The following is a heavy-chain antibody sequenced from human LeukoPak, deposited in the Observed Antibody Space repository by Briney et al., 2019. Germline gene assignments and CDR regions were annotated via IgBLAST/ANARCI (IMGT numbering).Heavy chain of an antibody. Sequence: SETLSLTCTVSGGSISSGGYYWSWIRQHPGKGLEWIGYIYYSGSTYYNPSLKSRVTISVDTSKNQFSLKLSSVTAADTAVYYCARDRDDYNEYFQHWGQGTLVTVSS. V-gene: IGHV4-31*03. CDR2: IYYSGST. CDR1: GGSISSGGYY. J-gene: IGHJ1*01. D-gene: IGHD5-24*01. CDR3: ARDRDDYNEYFQH.